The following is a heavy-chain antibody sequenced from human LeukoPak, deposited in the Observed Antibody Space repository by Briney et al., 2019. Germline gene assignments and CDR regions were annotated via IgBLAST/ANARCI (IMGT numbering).Heavy chain of an antibody. J-gene: IGHJ4*02. CDR2: INHSGST. Sequence: SETLSLTCAVYGGSFSGYYWSWIRQPPGKGLEWIGEINHSGSTNYNPSLQSRVTISVETSKNQFSLKLSSVTAADTAVYYCARAGKAVAGTGGRKFDYWGQGTLATVSS. CDR3: ARAGKAVAGTGGRKFDY. D-gene: IGHD6-19*01. V-gene: IGHV4-34*01. CDR1: GGSFSGYY.